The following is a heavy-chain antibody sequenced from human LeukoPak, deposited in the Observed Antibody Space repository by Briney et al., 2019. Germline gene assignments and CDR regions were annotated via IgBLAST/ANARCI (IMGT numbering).Heavy chain of an antibody. CDR3: ARENGGTTSAYFDY. CDR1: GFTFISYC. D-gene: IGHD1-7*01. Sequence: TGVSLRLSCAASGFTFISYCMSWVRQAPGKGLEWVSNIKQDGSEKYYVDSVKGRFTISRDNAKNSLYLQMNSLRAEDTAVYYCARENGGTTSAYFDYWGQGTLVTVSS. J-gene: IGHJ4*02. V-gene: IGHV3-7*01. CDR2: IKQDGSEK.